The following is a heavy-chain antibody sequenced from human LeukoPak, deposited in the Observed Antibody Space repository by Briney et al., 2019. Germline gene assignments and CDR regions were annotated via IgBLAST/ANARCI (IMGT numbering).Heavy chain of an antibody. CDR2: IYYSGST. CDR1: GGSISSSSYY. V-gene: IGHV4-39*01. Sequence: SETLSLTCTVSGGSISSSSYYWGWIRQPPGKGPEWIGSIYYSGSTYYNPSLKSRVTTSVDTSKNQFSLKLSSVTAADTAVYYCARLWYSSSSLDYWGQGTLVTVSS. CDR3: ARLWYSSSSLDY. D-gene: IGHD6-6*01. J-gene: IGHJ4*02.